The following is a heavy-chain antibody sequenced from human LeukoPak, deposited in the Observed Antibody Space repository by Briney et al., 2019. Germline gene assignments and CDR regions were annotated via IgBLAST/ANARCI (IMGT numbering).Heavy chain of an antibody. CDR3: ARVRPPYSSGREATCDY. CDR1: GYTLTSYG. D-gene: IGHD6-19*01. CDR2: ISAYNGNT. J-gene: IGHJ4*02. Sequence: ASVTVSCKASGYTLTSYGISWVRQAPGQGLEWMGWISAYNGNTNYAQKLQGRVTMTTDTSTSTAYMELRSLRSDDTAVYYCARVRPPYSSGREATCDYWGQGTLVTVSS. V-gene: IGHV1-18*01.